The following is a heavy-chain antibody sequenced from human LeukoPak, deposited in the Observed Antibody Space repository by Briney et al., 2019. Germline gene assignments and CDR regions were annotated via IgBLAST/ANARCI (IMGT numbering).Heavy chain of an antibody. CDR1: GFTFSDHY. V-gene: IGHV3-66*01. J-gene: IGHJ4*02. CDR2: MYRGGGT. D-gene: IGHD3-22*01. Sequence: QPGGSLRLSCAASGFTFSDHYMDWVRQAPGKGLEWVSVMYRGGGTYYADSVRGRFTVSRDNSKNTMYLQMNSLRAEDTAVYYCASPYDSSGKGNFDYWGQGTLVTVSS. CDR3: ASPYDSSGKGNFDY.